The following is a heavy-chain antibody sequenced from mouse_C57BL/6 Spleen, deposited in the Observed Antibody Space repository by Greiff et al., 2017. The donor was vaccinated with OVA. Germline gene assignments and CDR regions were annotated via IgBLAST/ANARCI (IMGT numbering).Heavy chain of an antibody. J-gene: IGHJ2*01. Sequence: QVQLQQSGPELVKPGASVKISCKASGYAFSSSWMNWVKQRPGKGLEWIGRIYPGDGDTNYNGKFKGKATLTADKSSSTAYMQLSSLTSEDSAVYFCAPYSLFDYWGQGTTLTVSS. D-gene: IGHD2-10*01. CDR3: APYSLFDY. CDR2: IYPGDGDT. V-gene: IGHV1-82*01. CDR1: GYAFSSSW.